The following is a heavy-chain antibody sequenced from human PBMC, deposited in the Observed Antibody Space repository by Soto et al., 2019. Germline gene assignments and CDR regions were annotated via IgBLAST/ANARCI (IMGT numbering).Heavy chain of an antibody. CDR3: AAYGSDSVYAAVNY. D-gene: IGHD3-10*01. CDR1: YFTVYDAY. CDR2: IHRDGAT. V-gene: IGHV3-53*01. Sequence: VQLVESGGGLIQPGGSLRLSCAVTYFTVYDAYMTWVRQALGKGLESVAFIHRDGATNLAVSVKGRFTISRDSSKNTLYLQMHNLTVEDTDVYYFAAYGSDSVYAAVNYWGQGTLVTVSS. J-gene: IGHJ4*02.